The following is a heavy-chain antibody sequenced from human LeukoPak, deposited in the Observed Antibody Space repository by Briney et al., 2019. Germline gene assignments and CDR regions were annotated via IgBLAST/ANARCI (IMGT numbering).Heavy chain of an antibody. J-gene: IGHJ4*02. D-gene: IGHD2-15*01. CDR2: LSGSGGST. CDR3: AKEREAYCSGGSCYGSDKLFPADY. Sequence: GGSLRLSCAASGFNFSSYAMSWVRQAPGKGLEWVSALSGSGGSTYYADSVKGRFTISRDNSKNTLYLQMNSLRAEDTAIYYCAKEREAYCSGGSCYGSDKLFPADYWGQGSLVTVSS. V-gene: IGHV3-23*01. CDR1: GFNFSSYA.